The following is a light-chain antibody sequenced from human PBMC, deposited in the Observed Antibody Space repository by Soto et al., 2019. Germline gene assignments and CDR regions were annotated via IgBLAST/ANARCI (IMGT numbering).Light chain of an antibody. V-gene: IGKV1-39*01. CDR3: QQSYSAPTT. J-gene: IGKJ4*01. CDR2: TAA. CDR1: QTSSNY. Sequence: DIQMTQSPPSLSASVGDRVTITCRASQTSSNYLNWYQQKSGQAPKLLIYTAASLQSGVPSRFSGSGSGTDFILTTTTLQPEDFATYYCQQSYSAPTTFGGGTKVDIK.